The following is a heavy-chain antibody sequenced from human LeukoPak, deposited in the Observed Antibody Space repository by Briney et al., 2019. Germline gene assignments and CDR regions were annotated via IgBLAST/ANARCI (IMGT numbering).Heavy chain of an antibody. CDR1: GGSFSGYY. CDR3: ARVATPVTIFGVVYTRYYFDY. V-gene: IGHV4-34*01. J-gene: IGHJ4*02. D-gene: IGHD3-3*01. Sequence: SETLSLTCSVYGGSFSGYYWSWIRQPPGKGLEWIGEINHSGSTNYNPSLKSRVTISVDTSKNQFSLKLSSVTAADTAVYYCARVATPVTIFGVVYTRYYFDYWGQGTLVTVSS. CDR2: INHSGST.